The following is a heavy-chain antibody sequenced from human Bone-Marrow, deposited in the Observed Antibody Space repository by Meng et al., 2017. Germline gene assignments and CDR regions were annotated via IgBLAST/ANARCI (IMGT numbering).Heavy chain of an antibody. CDR1: GASITSYY. Sequence: QVQLQESGPGLVWPSETLSLTCTVSGASITSYYWRWIRQPPGTGLEWIGFIYYSGTTNYSPSLASRVTISLDTSKNQFSLKLRSVTAADTAVYYCASPHRGYWGQGILVTVSS. D-gene: IGHD5-24*01. CDR3: ASPHRGY. CDR2: IYYSGTT. V-gene: IGHV4-59*08. J-gene: IGHJ4*02.